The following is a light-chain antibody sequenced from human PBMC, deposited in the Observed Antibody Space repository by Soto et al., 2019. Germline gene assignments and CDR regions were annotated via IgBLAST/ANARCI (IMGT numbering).Light chain of an antibody. CDR1: QGISNY. CDR2: AAS. Sequence: DIEMTQSPASLSASVGDRVTITCRASQGISNYLAWYQQRPGQVPKLLIYAASTLQSGGPSRFSGSRSGTDFTLTIMCLQPEDVATFYCKKHASAPWTFGQGTEVEIK. J-gene: IGKJ1*01. V-gene: IGKV1-27*01. CDR3: KKHASAPWT.